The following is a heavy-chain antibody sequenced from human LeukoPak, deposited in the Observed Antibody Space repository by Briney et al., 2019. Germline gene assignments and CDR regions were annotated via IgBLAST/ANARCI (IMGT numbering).Heavy chain of an antibody. CDR3: ARLGVGATLYYYYYYYMDV. J-gene: IGHJ6*03. CDR2: INPNSGGT. Sequence: ASVKVSCKASGYTFTGYYMHWVRQAPGQGLEWMGWINPNSGGTNYAQKFQGRVTMTRDTSISTAYMELRSLRSDDTAVYYCARLGVGATLYYYYYYYMDVWGKGTTVTVSS. V-gene: IGHV1-2*02. D-gene: IGHD1-26*01. CDR1: GYTFTGYY.